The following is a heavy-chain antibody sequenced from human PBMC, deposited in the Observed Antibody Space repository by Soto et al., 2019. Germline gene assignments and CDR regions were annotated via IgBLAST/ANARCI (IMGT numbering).Heavy chain of an antibody. J-gene: IGHJ3*02. Sequence: SEPVPRLPSGGTLRRYAISWVRQAPGQGVEWMGGIIPIYGTANYEPKLPGRATITADESTGTAYRERSSLRSEDTAVYYCARSVVVVAATPGAFDIWGQGTMVT. V-gene: IGHV1-69*13. CDR1: GGTLRRYA. D-gene: IGHD2-15*01. CDR2: IIPIYGTA. CDR3: ARSVVVVAATPGAFDI.